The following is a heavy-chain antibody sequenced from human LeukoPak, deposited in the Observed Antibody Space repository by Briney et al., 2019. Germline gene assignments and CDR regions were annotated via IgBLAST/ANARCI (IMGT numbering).Heavy chain of an antibody. CDR3: ARDLDWVFDL. V-gene: IGHV1-18*01. CDR2: VSTYNGDT. J-gene: IGHJ2*01. Sequence: GASVKVSCKASGYTFTDYNFSWVRQAPGQGLEWMGWVSTYNGDTSYAQNLQGRVTMTTDTSTRTAYMELRSLRSDDTAVYYCARDLDWVFDLWGRGTLDTVSS. D-gene: IGHD3-9*01. CDR1: GYTFTDYN.